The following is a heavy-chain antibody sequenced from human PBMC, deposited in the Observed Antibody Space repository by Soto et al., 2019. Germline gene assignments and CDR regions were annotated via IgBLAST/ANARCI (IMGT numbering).Heavy chain of an antibody. D-gene: IGHD6-19*01. J-gene: IGHJ4*02. CDR3: AKDLRGYTSGWFDY. Sequence: EVQLVESGGGLVQPGRSLRLSCAASGFIFDDYAMHWVRQAPGKGLEWVSGISWNSGSIGYADSVKGRFTMSRDNAKNYLYLQMNSLRAEDTALYYCAKDLRGYTSGWFDYWGQGTLVTVSS. V-gene: IGHV3-9*01. CDR2: ISWNSGSI. CDR1: GFIFDDYA.